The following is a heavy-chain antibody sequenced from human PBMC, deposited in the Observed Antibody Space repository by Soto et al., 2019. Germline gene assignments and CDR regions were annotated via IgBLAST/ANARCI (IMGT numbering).Heavy chain of an antibody. CDR2: ISYDGSNK. D-gene: IGHD3-3*01. Sequence: GGSLRLSCAASGFTFSSYAMHWVRQAPGKGLEWVAVISYDGSNKYYADSVKGRFTISRDNSKNTLYLQMNSLRAEDTAVYYCAASYYDFWSGYYPYYYYYGMDVWCQGTTVTVSS. V-gene: IGHV3-30-3*01. J-gene: IGHJ6*02. CDR3: AASYYDFWSGYYPYYYYYGMDV. CDR1: GFTFSSYA.